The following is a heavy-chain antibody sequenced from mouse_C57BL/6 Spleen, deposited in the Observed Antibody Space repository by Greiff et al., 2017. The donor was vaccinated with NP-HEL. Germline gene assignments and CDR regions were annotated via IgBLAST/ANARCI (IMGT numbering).Heavy chain of an antibody. Sequence: DVQLVESGGGLVKPGGSLKLSCAASGFTFSSYTMSWVRQTPEKRLEWVATISGGGGNTYYPDSVKGRFTISRDNAKNTLYLQMSSLRSEDTALYYCARHGDAWFAYWGQGTLVTVSA. CDR2: ISGGGGNT. D-gene: IGHD2-13*01. CDR1: GFTFSSYT. J-gene: IGHJ3*01. V-gene: IGHV5-9*01. CDR3: ARHGDAWFAY.